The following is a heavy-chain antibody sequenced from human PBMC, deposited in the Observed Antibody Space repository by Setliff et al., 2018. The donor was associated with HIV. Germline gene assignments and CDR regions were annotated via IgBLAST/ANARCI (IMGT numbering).Heavy chain of an antibody. CDR3: ASVGSGSYYYDY. V-gene: IGHV4-59*11. CDR2: IYYSGST. D-gene: IGHD3-10*01. CDR1: GGSISSHY. Sequence: PSETLSLTCTVSGGSISSHYWSWIRQPPGKGLEWIGYIYYSGSTNYNPSLKSRITISVDTSKNQFSLMLRSVPAADTAMYYCASVGSGSYYYDYWGQGAMVTVSS. J-gene: IGHJ4*02.